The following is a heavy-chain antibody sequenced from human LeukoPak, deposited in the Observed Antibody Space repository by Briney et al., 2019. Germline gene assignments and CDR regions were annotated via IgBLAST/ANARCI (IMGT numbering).Heavy chain of an antibody. CDR1: GGSISSSSYY. CDR3: ARERDYGDY. J-gene: IGHJ4*02. CDR2: IYYSGST. Sequence: SSETLSLTCTVSGGSISSSSYYWGWIRQPPGKGLEWIGSIYYSGSTYYNPSLKSRVTISVDTSKNQFSLKLSSVTAADTAFYYCARERDYGDYWGQGTLVTVSS. V-gene: IGHV4-39*07.